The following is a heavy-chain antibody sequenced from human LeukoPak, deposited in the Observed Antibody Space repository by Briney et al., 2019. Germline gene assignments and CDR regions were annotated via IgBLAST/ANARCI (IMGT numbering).Heavy chain of an antibody. CDR1: GFSFSDNY. CDR2: ISSSSSYI. Sequence: GGSLRLSCAASGFSFSDNYMNWVRQAPGKGLEWVSSISSSSSYIYYADSVKGRFTISRDNAKDSLYLQMNSLRAEDTAVYYCARDGFRYCSGGSCQGAWFDPWGQGTLVTVSS. D-gene: IGHD2-15*01. J-gene: IGHJ5*02. CDR3: ARDGFRYCSGGSCQGAWFDP. V-gene: IGHV3-21*01.